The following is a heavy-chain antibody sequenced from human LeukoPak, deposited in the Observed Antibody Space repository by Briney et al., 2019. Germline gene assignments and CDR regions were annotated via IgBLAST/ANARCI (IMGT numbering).Heavy chain of an antibody. V-gene: IGHV3-15*01. D-gene: IGHD6-6*01. CDR3: TTGIGIAARGADAFDI. Sequence: GGSLRLSCAASGFTFSNAWMSWVRQAPGKGLEWVGRIKSKTDGGTTDYAAPVKGRFTISRDDSKNTLYLQMNSLKTEDTAVYYCTTGIGIAARGADAFDIWGQGTMVTVSS. CDR1: GFTFSNAW. J-gene: IGHJ3*02. CDR2: IKSKTDGGTT.